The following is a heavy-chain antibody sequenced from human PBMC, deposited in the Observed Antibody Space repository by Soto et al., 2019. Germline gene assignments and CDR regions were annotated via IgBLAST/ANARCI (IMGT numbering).Heavy chain of an antibody. Sequence: SETLSLTCTVSGGSISSSSYYWGWIRQPPGKGLEWIGSIFYSGSTYYNPSLKSRVTISVDTSKNQFSLKLSSVTAADTAVYYCARHLTYCSAGSCYSDFPYYGMDIWGQGTTVTVSS. D-gene: IGHD2-15*01. J-gene: IGHJ6*02. V-gene: IGHV4-39*01. CDR2: IFYSGST. CDR1: GGSISSSSYY. CDR3: ARHLTYCSAGSCYSDFPYYGMDI.